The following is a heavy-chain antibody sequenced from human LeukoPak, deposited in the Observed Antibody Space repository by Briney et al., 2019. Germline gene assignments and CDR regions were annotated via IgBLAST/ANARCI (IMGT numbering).Heavy chain of an antibody. Sequence: PSETLSLTCAVHGGSFSGYYWSWIRQPPGKGLEWIGEINHSGSTNYNPSLKSRVTISVDTSKNQFSLKLSSATAADTAVYYCARGVSYYGSGSYYKQHFDYWGQGTLVTVSS. CDR2: INHSGST. D-gene: IGHD3-10*01. CDR1: GGSFSGYY. V-gene: IGHV4-34*01. CDR3: ARGVSYYGSGSYYKQHFDY. J-gene: IGHJ4*02.